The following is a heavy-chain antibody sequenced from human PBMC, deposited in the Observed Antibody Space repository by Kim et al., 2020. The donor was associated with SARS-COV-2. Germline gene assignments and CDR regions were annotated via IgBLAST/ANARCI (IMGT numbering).Heavy chain of an antibody. V-gene: IGHV3-15*01. D-gene: IGHD1-7*01. CDR3: TTGTTRGGFDY. J-gene: IGHJ4*02. CDR2: T. Sequence: TDYAAPVKGRFTISRDDSKNTLYLQMNSLKTEDTAVYYSTTGTTRGGFDYWGQGTLVTVSS.